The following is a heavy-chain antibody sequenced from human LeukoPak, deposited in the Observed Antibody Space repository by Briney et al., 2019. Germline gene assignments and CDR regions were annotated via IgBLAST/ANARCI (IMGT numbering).Heavy chain of an antibody. V-gene: IGHV3-30*18. Sequence: GTSLRLSCAASGFTFSSYAMHWVRQAPGKGLEWVAVIRYDGSDKYYGDSVKGRFTISRDNSKNTLYLQMNSLRPGDTAVYYCAKDWALYRDYVAYFESWGQGTLVTVSS. CDR1: GFTFSSYA. D-gene: IGHD4-17*01. CDR2: IRYDGSDK. CDR3: AKDWALYRDYVAYFES. J-gene: IGHJ5*01.